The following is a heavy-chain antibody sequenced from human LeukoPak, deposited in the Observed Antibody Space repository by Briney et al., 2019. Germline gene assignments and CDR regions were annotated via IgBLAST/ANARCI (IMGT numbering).Heavy chain of an antibody. D-gene: IGHD3-10*01. J-gene: IGHJ5*02. V-gene: IGHV5-51*01. CDR2: IYPGDSDT. Sequence: GESLKISCKGSGYSFTNYWIGWVRQMPGKGLEWMGIIYPGDSDTRYSPSFQGQVTISADKSISTACLQWSSLKASDTAMYYCARHYSDYGSGSLNWFDPWGQGTLVTVSS. CDR3: ARHYSDYGSGSLNWFDP. CDR1: GYSFTNYW.